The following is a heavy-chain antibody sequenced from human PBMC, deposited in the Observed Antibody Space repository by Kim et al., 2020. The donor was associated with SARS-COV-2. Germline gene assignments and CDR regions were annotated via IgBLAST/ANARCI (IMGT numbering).Heavy chain of an antibody. J-gene: IGHJ5*02. D-gene: IGHD2-2*01. V-gene: IGHV4-4*07. CDR2: ST. CDR3: ARSGAAMWFDP. Sequence: STNYNPPLKSRVPMSVDPSKNQFSLKRSSGTAADTAVYYCARSGAAMWFDPWGQGTLVTVSS.